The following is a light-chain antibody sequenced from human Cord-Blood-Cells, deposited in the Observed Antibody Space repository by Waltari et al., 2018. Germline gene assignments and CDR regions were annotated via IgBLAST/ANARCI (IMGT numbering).Light chain of an antibody. CDR2: DVS. J-gene: IGLJ1*01. V-gene: IGLV2-11*01. CDR3: CSYAGSYTYV. Sequence: QSALTQPRSVSGSPGKSVTTSCPGTRSDVGGYNYVSWYQQHPGKAPKLMIYDVSKRPSGVPDRFSGSKSGNTASLTISGLQAEDEADYYCCSYAGSYTYVFGTGTKVTVL. CDR1: RSDVGGYNY.